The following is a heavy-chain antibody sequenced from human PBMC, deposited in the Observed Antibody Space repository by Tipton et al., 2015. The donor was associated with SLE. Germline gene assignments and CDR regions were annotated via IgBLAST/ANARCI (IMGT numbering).Heavy chain of an antibody. CDR1: GGSFSGYY. D-gene: IGHD5-12*01. Sequence: TLSLTCAVYGGSFSGYYWSWIRQTPGKGLEWIGEINHSGSTNYNLSLKSRVTISVDTSKNQFSLKLRSVTAADTAVYYCARDASGYVYYYYYGMDVWGQGTTVTVSS. CDR2: INHSGST. V-gene: IGHV4-34*01. J-gene: IGHJ6*02. CDR3: ARDASGYVYYYYYGMDV.